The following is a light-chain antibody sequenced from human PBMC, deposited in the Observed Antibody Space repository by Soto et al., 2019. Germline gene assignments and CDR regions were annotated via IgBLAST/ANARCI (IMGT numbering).Light chain of an antibody. J-gene: IGKJ1*01. CDR1: QTLLYSSNNKNY. CDR2: WAS. V-gene: IGKV4-1*01. Sequence: DIVMTQSPDSLAVSMGERATINCKSSQTLLYSSNNKNYLAWYQQKPGQPPKLLIYWASTRESGVPDRFSGSGSGTDFTLTISSLQAEDVAVYYCHLFRSAPRTFGQGTKVEIK. CDR3: HLFRSAPRT.